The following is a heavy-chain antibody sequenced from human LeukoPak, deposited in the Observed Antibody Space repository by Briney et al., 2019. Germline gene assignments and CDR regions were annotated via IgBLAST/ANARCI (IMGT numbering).Heavy chain of an antibody. V-gene: IGHV1-18*01. D-gene: IGHD2-2*01. Sequence: GSSVKVSCKASGGTFSSYAISWVRQAPGQGLEWMGWISAYNGNTNYAQKLQGRVTMTTDTSTSTAYMELRSLRSDDTAVYYCARVSPYCSSTSCYGEDYYYYYMDVWGKGTTVTVSS. CDR1: GGTFSSYA. CDR2: ISAYNGNT. CDR3: ARVSPYCSSTSCYGEDYYYYYMDV. J-gene: IGHJ6*03.